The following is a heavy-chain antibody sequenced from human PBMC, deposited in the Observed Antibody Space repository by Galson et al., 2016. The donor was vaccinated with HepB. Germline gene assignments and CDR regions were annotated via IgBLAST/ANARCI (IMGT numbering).Heavy chain of an antibody. CDR1: GGTFNTYA. Sequence: SVKVSCKASGGTFNTYAISWVRQAPGQGLEWVGGVIVMFATAKYAQTFQGRVTITADTSTSTTYMELGSLRSEDTAVYYCARGTYYYDSSGLDYWGQGTLVTVSS. D-gene: IGHD3-22*01. J-gene: IGHJ4*02. CDR3: ARGTYYYDSSGLDY. CDR2: VIVMFATA. V-gene: IGHV1-69*06.